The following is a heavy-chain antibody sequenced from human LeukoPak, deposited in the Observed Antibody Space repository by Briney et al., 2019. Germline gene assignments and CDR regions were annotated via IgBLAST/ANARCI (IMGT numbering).Heavy chain of an antibody. V-gene: IGHV3-23*01. J-gene: IGHJ4*02. Sequence: GGSLRLSCAASGFSFSSYAMSWVRQAPGKGLEWVSSIGTDDSTFYADSVKGRFTISRDNSKNTLYLQMNSLRAEDTAVYYCAKDRDMITFGGVIVPPDDYWGQGTLVTVSS. CDR2: IGTDDST. D-gene: IGHD3-16*02. CDR3: AKDRDMITFGGVIVPPDDY. CDR1: GFSFSSYA.